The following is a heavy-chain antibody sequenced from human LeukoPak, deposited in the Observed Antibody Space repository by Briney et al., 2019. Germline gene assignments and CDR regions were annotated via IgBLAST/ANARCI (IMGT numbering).Heavy chain of an antibody. V-gene: IGHV4-59*08. Sequence: SETLSLTCTVSGGSISSYYWSWIRQPPGKGLEWIGCIYYSGSTNYNPSLKSRVTISVDTSKNQFSLKLSSVTAADTAVYYCARHIRIGELLSGKPYNWFDPWGQGTLVTVSS. CDR3: ARHIRIGELLSGKPYNWFDP. CDR2: IYYSGST. D-gene: IGHD3-10*01. CDR1: GGSISSYY. J-gene: IGHJ5*02.